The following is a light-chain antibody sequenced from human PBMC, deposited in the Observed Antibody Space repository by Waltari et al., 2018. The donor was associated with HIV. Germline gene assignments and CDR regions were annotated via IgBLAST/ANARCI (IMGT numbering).Light chain of an antibody. J-gene: IGLJ2*01. Sequence: QSVLTQPPSASGTPGQRVTISCSGSSSNIGDNTVNWYQQLPGTAPKPLIYTNTRRPPGVSDRFSGSKSGTSASLAISGLQSEDEADYYCATWDDSLNGHVVFGGGTKLTVL. V-gene: IGLV1-44*01. CDR2: TNT. CDR1: SSNIGDNT. CDR3: ATWDDSLNGHVV.